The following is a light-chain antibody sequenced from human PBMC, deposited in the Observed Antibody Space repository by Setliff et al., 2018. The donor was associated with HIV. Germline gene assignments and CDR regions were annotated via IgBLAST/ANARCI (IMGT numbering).Light chain of an antibody. CDR1: SRDVGCYNY. CDR2: EVR. V-gene: IGLV2-14*01. Sequence: QSALAQPASVSGSPGQSITISCTGTSRDVGCYNYVSWYQQHPGKAPKLIIYEVRNRPSGVSIRFSGSKSGNTASLTISGLQTEDEADYYCSSYAITNTLPFGTGTKVTVL. J-gene: IGLJ1*01. CDR3: SSYAITNTLP.